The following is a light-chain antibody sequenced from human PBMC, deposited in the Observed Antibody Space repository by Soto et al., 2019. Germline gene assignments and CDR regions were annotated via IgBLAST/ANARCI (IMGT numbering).Light chain of an antibody. Sequence: EIVLTQSPGTLSLSPGERATLSCRASQSVSSSYLAWYQQKPGQAPRLLIYGASSRATGIPDRFSGSGSGTDFTLTISRLEPEDFAVYYCQQYGSSPPLFTFAPGTKVDSK. CDR1: QSVSSSY. CDR2: GAS. V-gene: IGKV3-20*01. CDR3: QQYGSSPPLFT. J-gene: IGKJ3*01.